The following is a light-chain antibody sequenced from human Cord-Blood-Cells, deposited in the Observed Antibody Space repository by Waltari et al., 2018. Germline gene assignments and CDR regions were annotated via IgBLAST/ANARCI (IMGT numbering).Light chain of an antibody. V-gene: IGLV2-8*01. CDR3: SSYAGSV. Sequence: QSALTQPPSASGSPGQSVTISCTGTSSDVGGYNYVSWYQQPPGNAPKLMIYEVSKRPSGVPDRFSGSKSGNTASLTVSGLQAEDEADYYCSSYAGSVFGGGTKLTVL. J-gene: IGLJ2*01. CDR1: SSDVGGYNY. CDR2: EVS.